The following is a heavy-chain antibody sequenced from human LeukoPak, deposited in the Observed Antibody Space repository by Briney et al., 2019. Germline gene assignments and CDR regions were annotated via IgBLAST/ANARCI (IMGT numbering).Heavy chain of an antibody. CDR3: GSSWGSAIDF. Sequence: GGSLRLSCAASGLTVSSNYMNWVRQAPGRGLEWVSLVYSGGGTYYADSVKGRFTVSTDNAKNSLYLQMSSLRAEDTAVYYCGSSWGSAIDFWGQGTLVTVSS. J-gene: IGHJ4*02. D-gene: IGHD3-16*01. V-gene: IGHV3-53*01. CDR2: VYSGGGT. CDR1: GLTVSSNY.